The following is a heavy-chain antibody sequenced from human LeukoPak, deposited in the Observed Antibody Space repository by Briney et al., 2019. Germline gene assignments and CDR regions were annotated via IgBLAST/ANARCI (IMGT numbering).Heavy chain of an antibody. CDR3: ELEIDAFDI. CDR2: INHSGST. J-gene: IGHJ3*02. D-gene: IGHD1-1*01. CDR1: GGSFSGYY. V-gene: IGHV4-34*01. Sequence: PSETLSLTCAVYGGSFSGYYWSWIRQPPGKGLEWIGEINHSGSTNYNPPLKSRVTISVDTSKNQFSLKLSSVTAADTAVYYCELEIDAFDIWGQGTMVTVSS.